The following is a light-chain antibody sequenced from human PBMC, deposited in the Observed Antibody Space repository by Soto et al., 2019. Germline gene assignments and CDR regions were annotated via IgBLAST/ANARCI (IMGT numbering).Light chain of an antibody. Sequence: EIVLTQSPGTVSLSPGERATLSRKTSQTSGSNFLAWYQHKPGQAPRLLIYASSNRATGIPDRFSGSASGPDFTLTINRLEPEDFAVYYCQLHGISPQFGQGTRLEIK. V-gene: IGKV3-20*01. CDR2: ASS. J-gene: IGKJ5*01. CDR3: QLHGISPQ. CDR1: QTSGSNF.